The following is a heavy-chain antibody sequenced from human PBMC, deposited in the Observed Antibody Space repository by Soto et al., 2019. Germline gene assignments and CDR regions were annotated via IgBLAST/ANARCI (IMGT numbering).Heavy chain of an antibody. CDR3: AKDLTTVTTGFPQRLVLYY. J-gene: IGHJ4*02. V-gene: IGHV3-23*01. Sequence: PGGSKRLSWTAAGLTVSSYAMSWVRQKTGKGLEWVSAISGSGGSTYYADSVKGRFTISRDNSKNTLYLQMNSLRAEDTAVYYCAKDLTTVTTGFPQRLVLYYWGQGTLVTVSS. CDR1: GLTVSSYA. D-gene: IGHD4-4*01. CDR2: ISGSGGST.